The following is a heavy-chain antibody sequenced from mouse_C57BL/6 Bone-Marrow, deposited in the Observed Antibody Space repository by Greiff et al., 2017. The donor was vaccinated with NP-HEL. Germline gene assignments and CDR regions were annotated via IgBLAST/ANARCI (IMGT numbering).Heavy chain of an antibody. CDR2: INYDGSST. D-gene: IGHD2-4*01. V-gene: IGHV5-16*01. CDR1: GFTFSDYY. J-gene: IGHJ2*01. CDR3: ARIYDYDGGYYFDY. Sequence: EVKLVESEGGLVQPGSSMKLSCTASGFTFSDYYMAWVRQVPEKGLEWVANINYDGSSTYYLDSLKSRFIISRDNAKNILYLQMSSLKSEDTATYYCARIYDYDGGYYFDYWGQGTTLTVSS.